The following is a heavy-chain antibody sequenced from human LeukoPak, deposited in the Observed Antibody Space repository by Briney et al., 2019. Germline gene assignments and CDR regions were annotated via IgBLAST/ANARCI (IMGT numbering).Heavy chain of an antibody. CDR1: GGSISSGGYY. CDR2: IYYSGST. Sequence: SETLSLTCTVSGGSISSGGYYWGWIRQHPGKGLEWIGYIYYSGSTYYNPSLKSRVTISVDTSKNQFSLKLSSVTAADTAVYYCARQDNSSWYYFDYWGQGTLVTVSS. V-gene: IGHV4-31*03. J-gene: IGHJ4*02. CDR3: ARQDNSSWYYFDY. D-gene: IGHD6-13*01.